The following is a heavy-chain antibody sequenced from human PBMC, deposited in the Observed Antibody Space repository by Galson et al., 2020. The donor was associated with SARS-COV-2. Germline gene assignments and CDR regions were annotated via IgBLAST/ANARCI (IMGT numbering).Heavy chain of an antibody. D-gene: IGHD4-17*01. V-gene: IGHV4-61*01. CDR3: ARDATVTPFDY. CDR2: IYYSGST. CDR1: GGSVSSGSYY. J-gene: IGHJ4*02. Sequence: SETLSLTCTVSGGSVSSGSYYWSWIRQPPGKGLEWIGYIYYSGSTNYNPSLKSRVTISVDTSKNQFSLKLSSVTAADTAVYYCARDATVTPFDYWGQGTLVTVSS.